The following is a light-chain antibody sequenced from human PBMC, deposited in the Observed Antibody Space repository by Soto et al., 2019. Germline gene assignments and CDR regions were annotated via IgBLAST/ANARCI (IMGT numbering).Light chain of an antibody. CDR2: GAS. J-gene: IGKJ2*01. CDR3: QQYGSSPPYT. Sequence: EIVLTQSPGTLSLSPGERATLSCRASQSVSSSYLAWYQQKPGQAPRLLIYGASSRATGIPDRFRCSGSGTDFTLTISRLEPEDFAGYDCQQYGSSPPYTCGQGTKLEIK. CDR1: QSVSSSY. V-gene: IGKV3-20*01.